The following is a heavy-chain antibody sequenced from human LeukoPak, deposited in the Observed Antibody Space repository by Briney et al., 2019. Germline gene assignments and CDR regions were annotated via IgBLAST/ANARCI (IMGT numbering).Heavy chain of an antibody. Sequence: ASVKVSCKASGYTFTGNHLHWVRLAPGQGLEWLGWINPDSGDTNYARKFQGRVTMSRDTSISTVFMELNFLASDDTAVYYCVRGTGGGYKPWGQGTLVTVSS. V-gene: IGHV1-2*02. CDR2: INPDSGDT. CDR1: GYTFTGNH. CDR3: VRGTGGGYKP. D-gene: IGHD3-16*01. J-gene: IGHJ5*02.